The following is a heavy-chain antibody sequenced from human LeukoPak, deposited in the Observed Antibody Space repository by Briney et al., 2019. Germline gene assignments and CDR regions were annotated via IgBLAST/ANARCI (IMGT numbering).Heavy chain of an antibody. Sequence: GGSLRLSCAASGFTVSSNYMSWVRQAPGKGLEWVSVIYSGGSTYYADSVKGRFTISRDNSKNTLYLQMNSLRAEDTAVYYCTSSRSGWSLYYFDYWGQGTLVTVSS. D-gene: IGHD6-19*01. CDR2: IYSGGST. V-gene: IGHV3-66*01. CDR1: GFTVSSNY. CDR3: TSSRSGWSLYYFDY. J-gene: IGHJ4*02.